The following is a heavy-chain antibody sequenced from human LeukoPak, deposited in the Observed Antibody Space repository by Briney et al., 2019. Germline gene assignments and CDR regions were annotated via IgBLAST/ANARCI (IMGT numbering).Heavy chain of an antibody. V-gene: IGHV3-74*01. CDR1: GFTFSSYW. D-gene: IGHD1-26*01. CDR3: ARDPVGATIPWWFDP. J-gene: IGHJ5*02. Sequence: SGGSLRLSCAASGFTFSSYWMHWVRQAPGKGLVRVSRINSDGSSTSYADSVKGRFTISRDNAKNTLYLQMNSLRAEDTAVYYCARDPVGATIPWWFDPWGQGTLVTVSS. CDR2: INSDGSST.